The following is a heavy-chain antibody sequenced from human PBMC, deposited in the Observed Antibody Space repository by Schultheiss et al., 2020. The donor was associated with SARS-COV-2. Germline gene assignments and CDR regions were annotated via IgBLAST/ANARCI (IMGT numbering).Heavy chain of an antibody. CDR1: GGSISSGGYS. D-gene: IGHD6-13*01. CDR3: ARTAAGQIDY. CDR2: IYHSGST. Sequence: SETLSLTCAVSGGSISSGGYSWSWIRQPPGKGLEWIGYIYHSGSTYYNPSLKSRVTISVDKSKNQFSLKLSSVTAADTAVYYCARTAAGQIDYWGQGTLVTVSS. J-gene: IGHJ4*02. V-gene: IGHV4-30-2*01.